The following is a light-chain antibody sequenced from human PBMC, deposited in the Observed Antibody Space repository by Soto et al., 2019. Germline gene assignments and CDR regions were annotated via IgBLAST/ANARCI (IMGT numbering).Light chain of an antibody. CDR3: QQYGSSGT. CDR2: DAS. Sequence: EIVVTHSPATLALSPGERATLSCRASQSVSSYLAWYQQKPGQAPRLLIYDASNRATGIPARFSGSGSGTDFTLTISRLEPEDFAVYYCQQYGSSGTFGQGTKVDI. V-gene: IGKV3-11*01. J-gene: IGKJ1*01. CDR1: QSVSSY.